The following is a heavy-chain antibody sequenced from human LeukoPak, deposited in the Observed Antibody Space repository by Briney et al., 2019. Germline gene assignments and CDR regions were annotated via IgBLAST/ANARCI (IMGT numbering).Heavy chain of an antibody. J-gene: IGHJ4*02. D-gene: IGHD6-19*01. CDR2: IYYSGST. CDR3: ARTSGSGRY. V-gene: IGHV4-39*01. Sequence: SETLSLTCTVSGGSISSSSYYWGWIRQPPGKGLEWIGSIYYSGSTYYNPSLKSRVTISVNTSKNQFSLKLSSVTAADTAVYYCARTSGSGRYWGQGTLVTVSS. CDR1: GGSISSSSYY.